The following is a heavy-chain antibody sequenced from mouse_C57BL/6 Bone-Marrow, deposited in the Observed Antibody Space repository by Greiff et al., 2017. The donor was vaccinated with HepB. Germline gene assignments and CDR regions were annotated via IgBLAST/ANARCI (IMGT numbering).Heavy chain of an antibody. CDR2: ISDGGSYT. D-gene: IGHD2-3*01. CDR1: GFTFSSYA. CDR3: ARIYDGYYYYFDY. V-gene: IGHV5-4*01. Sequence: EVQVVESGGGLVKPGGSLKLSCAASGFTFSSYAMSWVRQTPEKRLEWVATISDGGSYTYYPDNVKGRFTISRDNAKNNLYLQMSHLKSEDTAMYYCARIYDGYYYYFDYWGQGTTLTVSS. J-gene: IGHJ2*01.